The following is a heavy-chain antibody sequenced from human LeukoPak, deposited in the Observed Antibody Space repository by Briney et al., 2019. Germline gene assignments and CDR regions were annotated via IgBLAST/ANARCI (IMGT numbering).Heavy chain of an antibody. J-gene: IGHJ5*02. Sequence: GESLKISCKGSGYSFTSYWIGWVRQMPGKGLEWMGIIYPGDSDTRYSPSFQGQVTISADKSISTAYLQWSSLKASDTAMYYCARRVGYSYGLNRFDPWGQGTLVTVSS. D-gene: IGHD5-18*01. CDR1: GYSFTSYW. CDR3: ARRVGYSYGLNRFDP. V-gene: IGHV5-51*01. CDR2: IYPGDSDT.